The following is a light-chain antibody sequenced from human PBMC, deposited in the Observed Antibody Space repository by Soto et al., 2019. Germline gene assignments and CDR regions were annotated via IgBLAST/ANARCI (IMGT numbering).Light chain of an antibody. CDR1: QSVSNN. V-gene: IGKV3-15*01. Sequence: ILMTQSPATLSVSPGERATLSCRASQSVSNNLAWYQQKPGQAPRLLIYDASTRAPGIPARFSGSGSGTEFTITISGLQSEDFAVYYCQQYNNWPPWTFGQGTKVEIK. CDR2: DAS. CDR3: QQYNNWPPWT. J-gene: IGKJ1*01.